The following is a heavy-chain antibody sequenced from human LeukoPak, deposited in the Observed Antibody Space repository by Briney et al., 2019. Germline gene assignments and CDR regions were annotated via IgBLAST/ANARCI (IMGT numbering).Heavy chain of an antibody. CDR3: VRGDDYGDWYFDY. V-gene: IGHV4-34*01. Sequence: SETLSLTCAVYGGSFRGYYWSWIRQPPGKGLEWIGEINHSGSTNYNPSLKSRVTISVDTSKNQFSLKLSSVTAADTAVYYCVRGDDYGDWYFDYWGQGTLVTVSS. CDR1: GGSFRGYY. CDR2: INHSGST. J-gene: IGHJ4*02. D-gene: IGHD4-17*01.